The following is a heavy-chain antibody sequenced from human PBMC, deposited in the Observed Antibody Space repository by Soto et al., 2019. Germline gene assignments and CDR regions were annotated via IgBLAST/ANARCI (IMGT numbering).Heavy chain of an antibody. CDR3: PTCYRYYFDY. D-gene: IGHD2-2*02. CDR1: GFTFSSYA. J-gene: IGHJ4*02. V-gene: IGHV3-23*01. CDR2: ISGSGGST. Sequence: EVQLLESGGGLVQPGGSLRLSCAASGFTFSSYAMSWVRQAPGKGLEWVSAISGSGGSTYYADSVKGRFTISRDNSKHTLYLQMHSLSAEDTAVYYCPTCYRYYFDYWRQGTLVTVSS.